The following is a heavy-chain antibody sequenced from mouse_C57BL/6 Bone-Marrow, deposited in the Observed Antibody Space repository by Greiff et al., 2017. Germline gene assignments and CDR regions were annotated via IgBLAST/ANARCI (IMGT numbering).Heavy chain of an antibody. CDR2: ISSGGSYT. CDR1: GFTFSSYG. V-gene: IGHV5-6*01. Sequence: EVKVVESGGDLVKPGGSLKLSCAASGFTFSSYGMSWVRQTPDKRLEWVATISSGGSYTYYPDSVKGRFTISRDNAKNTLYLQMSSLKSEDTAMYYCARHPPYSNYEAWFAYWGQGTLVTVSA. CDR3: ARHPPYSNYEAWFAY. D-gene: IGHD2-5*01. J-gene: IGHJ3*01.